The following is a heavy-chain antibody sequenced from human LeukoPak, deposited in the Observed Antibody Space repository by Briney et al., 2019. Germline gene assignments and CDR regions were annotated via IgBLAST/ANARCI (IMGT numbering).Heavy chain of an antibody. D-gene: IGHD3-22*01. Sequence: SVKVSCKASGGTFSSYAISWVRQAPGQGLEWMGGIIPIFGTANYAQKFQGRVTITADESTSTAYMELSSLRSEDTAVYYCAIEKRRYYYDSSGYPFDYWGQGTLVTVSS. CDR2: IIPIFGTA. CDR1: GGTFSSYA. J-gene: IGHJ4*02. V-gene: IGHV1-69*13. CDR3: AIEKRRYYYDSSGYPFDY.